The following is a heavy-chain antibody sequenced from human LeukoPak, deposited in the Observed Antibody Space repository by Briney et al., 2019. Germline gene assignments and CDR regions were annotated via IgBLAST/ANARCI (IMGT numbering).Heavy chain of an antibody. Sequence: RASVKVSCKASGYTFTSYYMHWVRQAPGQGLEWMGIINPSGGSTSYAQKFQGRVTMTRDTSTSTVYMELSSLRSEDTAVYYCARDLEWFGGLSHYYYGMDVWGQGTTVTVSS. V-gene: IGHV1-46*01. CDR3: ARDLEWFGGLSHYYYGMDV. J-gene: IGHJ6*02. D-gene: IGHD3-10*01. CDR1: GYTFTSYY. CDR2: INPSGGST.